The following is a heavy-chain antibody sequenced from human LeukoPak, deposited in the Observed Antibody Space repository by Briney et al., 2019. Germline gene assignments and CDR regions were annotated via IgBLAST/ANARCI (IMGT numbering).Heavy chain of an antibody. Sequence: GGSLRLSCAASGFTFSSYAMSWVRQAPGKGLEWVSAISGSGGSTYYADSVKGRFTISRDNSKNTLYLQMNSLRAEDTAVYYCGSPGYDSSGFHLFAFDIWGQGTMVTVSS. CDR1: GFTFSSYA. V-gene: IGHV3-23*01. CDR3: GSPGYDSSGFHLFAFDI. J-gene: IGHJ3*02. CDR2: ISGSGGST. D-gene: IGHD3-22*01.